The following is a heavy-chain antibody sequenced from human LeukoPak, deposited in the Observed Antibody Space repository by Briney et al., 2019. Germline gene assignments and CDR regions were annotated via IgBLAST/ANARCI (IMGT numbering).Heavy chain of an antibody. CDR1: GYTFTSYG. Sequence: ASVKVSCKASGYTFTSYGISWVRQAPGQGLEWMGWISAYNGNTNYAQKLQGRVTMTTDTSTSTAYMELRGLRSDDTAVYYCARGSGYSSSWYWFDPWGQGTLVTVSS. D-gene: IGHD6-13*01. J-gene: IGHJ5*02. CDR3: ARGSGYSSSWYWFDP. CDR2: ISAYNGNT. V-gene: IGHV1-18*01.